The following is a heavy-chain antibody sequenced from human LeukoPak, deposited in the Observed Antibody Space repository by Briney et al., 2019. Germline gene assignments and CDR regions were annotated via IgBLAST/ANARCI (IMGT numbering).Heavy chain of an antibody. CDR3: ARDEYSSSYYNFDY. V-gene: IGHV1-18*04. D-gene: IGHD6-6*01. Sequence: ASVKVSCKASGYTFTSYYMHWVRQAPGQRLEWMGWISAYNGNTNYAQKLQGRVTMTTDTSTSTAYMELRSLRSDDTAVYYCARDEYSSSYYNFDYWGQGTLVTVSS. CDR1: GYTFTSYY. CDR2: ISAYNGNT. J-gene: IGHJ4*02.